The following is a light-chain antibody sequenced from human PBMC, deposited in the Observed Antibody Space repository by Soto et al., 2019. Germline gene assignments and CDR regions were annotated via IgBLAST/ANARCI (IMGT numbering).Light chain of an antibody. Sequence: DIQMTQSPSSVSASVGDIVTISCRASQDISSWLAWFQQKPGKAPKLLIYAASSLHIGVPSRFSGSGSGTDFTLTINSLQPEDFATYYCQQGNSFPLTFGVGTKVEIK. CDR2: AAS. CDR1: QDISSW. J-gene: IGKJ4*01. V-gene: IGKV1-12*01. CDR3: QQGNSFPLT.